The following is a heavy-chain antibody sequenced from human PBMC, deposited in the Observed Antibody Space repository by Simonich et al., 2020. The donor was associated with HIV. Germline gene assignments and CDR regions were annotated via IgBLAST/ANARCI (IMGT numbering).Heavy chain of an antibody. CDR2: ISSSSSYR. Sequence: DVQLVESGGGLVKPRGSLRLSCAASGFTFSSYSMNWVRQAPGRGLEWVASISSSSSYRYYADSVKGRFTISRDNAKNSLYLQMNSLRAEDTAVYYCARDCRIIGTDYYYYYYMDVWGKGTTVTVSS. V-gene: IGHV3-21*01. CDR3: ARDCRIIGTDYYYYYYMDV. D-gene: IGHD1-20*01. CDR1: GFTFSSYS. J-gene: IGHJ6*03.